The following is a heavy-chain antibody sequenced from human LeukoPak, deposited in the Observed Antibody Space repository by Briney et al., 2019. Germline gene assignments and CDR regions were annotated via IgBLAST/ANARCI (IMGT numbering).Heavy chain of an antibody. J-gene: IGHJ5*02. CDR2: IYYSGTT. V-gene: IGHV4-39*07. D-gene: IGHD5-18*01. CDR3: AKGAGGFSYYNWFDP. Sequence: SETLSLTCTVSGGSISSSPYYWGWIRQPPGKGLEWIRSIYYSGTTHYNPSLESRVTISVDTSKNQFSLKLASVTAADTAIDYCAKGAGGFSYYNWFDPWGQGTLVTVSS. CDR1: GGSISSSPYY.